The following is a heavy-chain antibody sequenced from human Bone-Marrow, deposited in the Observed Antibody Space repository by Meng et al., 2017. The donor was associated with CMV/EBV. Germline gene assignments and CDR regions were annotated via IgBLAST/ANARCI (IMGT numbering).Heavy chain of an antibody. CDR2: IDSSGGKI. CDR1: GFILSDYY. J-gene: IGHJ4*02. D-gene: IGHD3-10*01. CDR3: ARDRGAASGI. V-gene: IGHV3-11*01. Sequence: GESLKISCAASGFILSDYYMSWTRQAPGKGLEWISYIDSSGGKISYIDSVQGRFTISRDNAKNSVYLQMNSLRVEDSDVYYCARDRGAASGIWGQGTLVTVSS.